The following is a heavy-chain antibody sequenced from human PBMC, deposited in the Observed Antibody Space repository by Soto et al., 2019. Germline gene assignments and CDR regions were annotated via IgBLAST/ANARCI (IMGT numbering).Heavy chain of an antibody. V-gene: IGHV3-7*03. CDR2: IKEDGTEQ. D-gene: IGHD2-2*01. Sequence: GGSLRLSCAASGFSFSGYWVSWVRQAPGKGPEWVANIKEDGTEQHYVDSVKGRFTIPRDNSENSLFLQMNNLRAEDSAIYYCAITTSTLSYWFDPWGPGTQVTVSS. CDR3: AITTSTLSYWFDP. J-gene: IGHJ5*02. CDR1: GFSFSGYW.